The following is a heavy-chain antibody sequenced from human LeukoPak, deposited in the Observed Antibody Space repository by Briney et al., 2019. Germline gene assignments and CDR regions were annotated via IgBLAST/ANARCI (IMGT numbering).Heavy chain of an antibody. Sequence: SVKVSCKASGGTFSSYAISWVRQAPGQGLEWMGGIIPIFGTANYAQKFQGRVTITADKSTNTAYMELSSLRSEDTAVYYCAALDYYGSGRSYDAFDIWGQGTMVTVSS. D-gene: IGHD3-10*01. CDR2: IIPIFGTA. V-gene: IGHV1-69*06. CDR1: GGTFSSYA. J-gene: IGHJ3*02. CDR3: AALDYYGSGRSYDAFDI.